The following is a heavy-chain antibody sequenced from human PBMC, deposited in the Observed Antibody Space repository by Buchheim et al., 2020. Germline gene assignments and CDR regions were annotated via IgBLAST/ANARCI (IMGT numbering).Heavy chain of an antibody. CDR3: ARRRLQLWFRGEYFDL. CDR2: INHSGST. Sequence: QVQLQESGPGLVKPSQTLSLTCTVSGGSISSGDYYWSWIRQPPGKGLEWIGEINHSGSTNYNPSLKSRVTISVDTSKNQFSLKLSSVTAADTAVYYCARRRLQLWFRGEYFDLWGRGTL. CDR1: GGSISSGDYY. V-gene: IGHV4-30-4*01. J-gene: IGHJ2*01. D-gene: IGHD5-18*01.